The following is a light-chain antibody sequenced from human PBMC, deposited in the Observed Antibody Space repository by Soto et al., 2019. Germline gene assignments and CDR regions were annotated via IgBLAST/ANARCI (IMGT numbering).Light chain of an antibody. CDR2: SAS. CDR1: QSVSSN. J-gene: IGKJ1*01. Sequence: EIVMTQSPATLSVSPGERATLSCRASQSVSSNLAWYQQKPGQAPRLLIYSASSRATGIPGRFSGSGSGTDFTLTISRLEPEDFAVYYCQQYGSSGTFGQGTKVDI. V-gene: IGKV3-20*01. CDR3: QQYGSSGT.